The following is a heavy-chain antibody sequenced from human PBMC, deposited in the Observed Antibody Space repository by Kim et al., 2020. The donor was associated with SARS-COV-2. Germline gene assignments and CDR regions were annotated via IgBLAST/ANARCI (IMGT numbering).Heavy chain of an antibody. CDR2: INPDSGGT. J-gene: IGHJ4*02. Sequence: ASVKVSCKASGYSFTGYYLHWVRQAPGQGLEWMGRINPDSGGTNYAQKFQGRVTITRDTSISTAFMELTGLRSDDTAVYYCARVYSTIENYCGQGTLVTV. D-gene: IGHD3-3*01. CDR3: ARVYSTIENY. CDR1: GYSFTGYY. V-gene: IGHV1-2*06.